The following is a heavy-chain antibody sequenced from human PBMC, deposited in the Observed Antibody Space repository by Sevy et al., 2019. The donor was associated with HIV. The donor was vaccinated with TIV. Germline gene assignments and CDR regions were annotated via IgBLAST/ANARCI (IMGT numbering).Heavy chain of an antibody. V-gene: IGHV3-53*01. CDR2: IYSVGST. CDR3: ARVPPYSYGFGVDY. D-gene: IGHD5-18*01. J-gene: IGHJ4*02. Sequence: GGSLRLSCAASGFTVSNNYMNWVRQAPGKGLEWVSVIYSVGSTYYVDSRKGRFTISRDNSKNTLFLQMNSLRADDTAVYYCARVPPYSYGFGVDYWGQGTLVTVSS. CDR1: GFTVSNNY.